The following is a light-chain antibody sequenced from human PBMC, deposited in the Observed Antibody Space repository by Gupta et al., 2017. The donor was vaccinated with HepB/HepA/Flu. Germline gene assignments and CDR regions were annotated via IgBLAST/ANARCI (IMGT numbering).Light chain of an antibody. CDR1: KLGDKY. Sequence: SYELTQPPSVSVSPGQTASITCSGDKLGDKYASWYQQKPGQSPVLVVYQDNKRPSGIPERFSGSNSGGNTATLTIGGTQAMDEDDYYCQVWDSSTVVFGGGTKLTVL. V-gene: IGLV3-1*01. CDR2: QDN. CDR3: QVWDSSTVV. J-gene: IGLJ2*01.